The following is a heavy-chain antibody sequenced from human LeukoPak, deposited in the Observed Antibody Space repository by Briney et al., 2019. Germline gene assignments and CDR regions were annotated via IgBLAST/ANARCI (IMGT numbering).Heavy chain of an antibody. V-gene: IGHV1-8*01. J-gene: IGHJ4*02. CDR2: VSPSSGDT. D-gene: IGHD5-12*01. CDR3: ARGRGYSGFDALVF. Sequence: ASVPVSCKASGYTFTNYDINWVRLAPGQGLEWTGWVSPSSGDTGYAQKFQGRVTMTRNTSISKAYMELGSLGSEDTAVYFCARGRGYSGFDALVFWGQGSLVTVSS. CDR1: GYTFTNYD.